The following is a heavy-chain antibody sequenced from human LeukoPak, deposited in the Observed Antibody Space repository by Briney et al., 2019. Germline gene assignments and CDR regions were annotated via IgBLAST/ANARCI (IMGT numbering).Heavy chain of an antibody. Sequence: ASVKVSCKSFGYDFMSFGVTWVRQAPGQGLEWMAWISGYNGDTRYPQNFQDRVTMTTDTSTSTAYMELRSLRSDDTAVYYCARERTVMIVASDAFDIWGQGTMVTVSS. CDR1: GYDFMSFG. D-gene: IGHD3-22*01. J-gene: IGHJ3*02. CDR2: ISGYNGDT. CDR3: ARERTVMIVASDAFDI. V-gene: IGHV1-18*01.